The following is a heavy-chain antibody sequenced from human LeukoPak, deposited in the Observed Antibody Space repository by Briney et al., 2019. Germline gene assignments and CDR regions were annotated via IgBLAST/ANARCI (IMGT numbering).Heavy chain of an antibody. D-gene: IGHD3-10*01. CDR2: ISWNSGSI. CDR3: ARGTYYYGSGSYYGSDY. Sequence: GGSLRLSCAASGFTFDDYAMHWVRQAPGKGLEWVSGISWNSGSIGYADSVKGRFTISRDNAKNSLYLQMNSLRAEDTALYHCARGTYYYGSGSYYGSDYWGQGTLVTVSS. CDR1: GFTFDDYA. J-gene: IGHJ4*02. V-gene: IGHV3-9*01.